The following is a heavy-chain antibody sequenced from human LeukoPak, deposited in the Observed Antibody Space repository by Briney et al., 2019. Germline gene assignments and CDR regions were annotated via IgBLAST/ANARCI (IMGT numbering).Heavy chain of an antibody. Sequence: GGSLRLSCAASGFTFSSYAMSWVRQAPGKGLEWVSAISGSGGSTYYADSVKGRFTISRDNSKNTLYLQMNSLRAEDTAVYYCAKLGSRELLGEALSWGQGTLVTVSS. CDR2: ISGSGGST. D-gene: IGHD1-26*01. V-gene: IGHV3-23*01. CDR3: AKLGSRELLGEALS. J-gene: IGHJ4*02. CDR1: GFTFSSYA.